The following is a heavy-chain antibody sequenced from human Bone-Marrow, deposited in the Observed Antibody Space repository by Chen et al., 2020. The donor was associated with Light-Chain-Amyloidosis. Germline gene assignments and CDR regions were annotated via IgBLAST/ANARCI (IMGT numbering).Heavy chain of an antibody. Sequence: EVQLLESGGGLVQPGGSLKLSCAASGFTFSSYAMSWVRQAPRKGLEWVSAISGGGDYTYYADSVKGRFTISRDDSRNTLILQMKSLRAEDTAVYFCAKAPTWRVLEWYYGMDVWGQGTTVTVSS. CDR3: AKAPTWRVLEWYYGMDV. CDR1: GFTFSSYA. V-gene: IGHV3-23*01. J-gene: IGHJ6*02. CDR2: ISGGGDYT. D-gene: IGHD3-3*01.